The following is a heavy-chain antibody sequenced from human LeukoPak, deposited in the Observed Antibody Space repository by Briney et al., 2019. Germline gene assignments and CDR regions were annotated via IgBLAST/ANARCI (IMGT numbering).Heavy chain of an antibody. CDR3: ARWHHESRYFDL. CDR1: GDSVSSDSA. J-gene: IGHJ2*01. Sequence: SQTLSLTCAISGDSVSSDSAWSWIRQSPSRGLEWLGRTYYRSKWNYDYAVSVKSRIAINADTFKDQLSLQLNSVTPEDTAVYYCARWHHESRYFDLWGRGTLVTVSS. D-gene: IGHD4-23*01. V-gene: IGHV6-1*01. CDR2: TYYRSKWNY.